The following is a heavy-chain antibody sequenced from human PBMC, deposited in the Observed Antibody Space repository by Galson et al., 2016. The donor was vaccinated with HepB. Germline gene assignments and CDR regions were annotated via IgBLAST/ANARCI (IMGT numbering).Heavy chain of an antibody. J-gene: IGHJ3*01. CDR1: GFTFSNYA. D-gene: IGHD3-16*01. CDR3: ARGHDS. Sequence: SLRLSCAASGFTFSNYAMNWVRQTPEKGLEWVSYINAPSDAIYYADSVKGRFAISRDNAKNSLYLQMNSLRDEDTALYYCARGHDSWGQGTMVTVSS. CDR2: INAPSDAI. V-gene: IGHV3-48*02.